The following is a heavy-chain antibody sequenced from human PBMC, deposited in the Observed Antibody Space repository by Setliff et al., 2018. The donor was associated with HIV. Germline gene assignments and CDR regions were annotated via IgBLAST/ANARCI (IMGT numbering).Heavy chain of an antibody. CDR3: ARGTTLNVVPDAFDI. V-gene: IGHV4-38-2*02. CDR1: GYSISSGYY. Sequence: SETLSLTCTVTGYSISSGYYWAWIRQPPGKGLEWIGYIYHAGNTYYDPSLKSRVTISVDTSKNQISLRLNSLTAADTAVYYCARGTTLNVVPDAFDIWGQGTMVTVSS. D-gene: IGHD4-17*01. CDR2: IYHAGNT. J-gene: IGHJ3*02.